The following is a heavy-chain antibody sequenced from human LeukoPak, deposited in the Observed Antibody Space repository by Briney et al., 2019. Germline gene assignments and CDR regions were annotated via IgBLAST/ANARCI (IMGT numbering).Heavy chain of an antibody. CDR1: GFTFSDHY. CDR2: IWYDGSNK. J-gene: IGHJ4*02. D-gene: IGHD3-3*01. CDR3: ARDASRYDFWSGPPDY. Sequence: GGALRLSCAVSGFTFSDHYMHWVRQAPGKGLEWVAVIWYDGSNKYYADSVKGRFTISRDNSKNTLYLQMNSLRAEDTAVYYCARDASRYDFWSGPPDYWGQGTLVTVSS. V-gene: IGHV3-33*08.